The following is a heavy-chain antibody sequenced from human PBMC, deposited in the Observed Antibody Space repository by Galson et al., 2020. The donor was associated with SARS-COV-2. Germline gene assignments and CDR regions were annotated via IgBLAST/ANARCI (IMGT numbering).Heavy chain of an antibody. Sequence: GESLKISCAASGFTFSSYAMSWVRQAPGKGLEWVSAISSSGGSTYYADSVKGRFTISRDNSKNTLYLQMNSLRAEDTAVYYCAKNGDSLITIFGVVIISFLFDYWGQGTLVTVSS. D-gene: IGHD3-3*01. CDR3: AKNGDSLITIFGVVIISFLFDY. V-gene: IGHV3-23*01. CDR1: GFTFSSYA. J-gene: IGHJ4*02. CDR2: ISSSGGST.